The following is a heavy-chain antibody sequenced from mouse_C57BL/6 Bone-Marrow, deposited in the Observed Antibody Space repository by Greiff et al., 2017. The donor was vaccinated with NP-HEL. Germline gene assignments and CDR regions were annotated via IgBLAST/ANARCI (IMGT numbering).Heavy chain of an antibody. J-gene: IGHJ4*01. CDR3: ARWGTVVAPYAMDY. CDR1: GYTFTSYD. D-gene: IGHD1-1*01. V-gene: IGHV1-85*01. CDR2: LYPRDGST. Sequence: VKLVESGPELVKPGASVKLSCKASGYTFTSYDINWVKQRPGQGLEWIGWLYPRDGSTKYNEKFKGKATLTVDTSSSTAYMELHSLTSEDSAVYFCARWGTVVAPYAMDYWGQGTSVTVSS.